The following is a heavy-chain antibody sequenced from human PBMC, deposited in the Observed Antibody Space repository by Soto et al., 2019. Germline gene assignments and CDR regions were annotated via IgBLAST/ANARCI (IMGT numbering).Heavy chain of an antibody. J-gene: IGHJ4*02. D-gene: IGHD3-9*01. CDR1: TFTFSSYS. CDR2: ISATSTYI. Sequence: GGSLRLSCAGSTFTFSSYSLNWVRQAPGKGLEWVSPISATSTYIFYADSVKGRFTISRDNAKNSVSLQMNSLRAEDTALYYCARVNSATGSNHFDHWGQGTLVTVSS. V-gene: IGHV3-21*01. CDR3: ARVNSATGSNHFDH.